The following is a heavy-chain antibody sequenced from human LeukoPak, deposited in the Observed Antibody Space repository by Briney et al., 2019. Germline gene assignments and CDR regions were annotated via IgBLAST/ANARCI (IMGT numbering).Heavy chain of an antibody. Sequence: GASVKVSCKASGYTFTGYYMHWVRQAPGQGLEWMGWINPNSGGTNYAQKFQGRVTMTRDTSISTAYMELSRLRSDDTAVYYCARDPPYSYGYFDYWGQGTLVTVSS. CDR1: GYTFTGYY. CDR2: INPNSGGT. D-gene: IGHD5-18*01. J-gene: IGHJ4*02. V-gene: IGHV1-2*02. CDR3: ARDPPYSYGYFDY.